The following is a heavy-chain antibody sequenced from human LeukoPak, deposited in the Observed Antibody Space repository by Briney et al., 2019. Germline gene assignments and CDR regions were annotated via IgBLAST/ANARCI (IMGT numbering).Heavy chain of an antibody. Sequence: TTSETLSLTCTVSGGSIRSYYWSWIRQPAGKGLEWIGRIYTSGSTNYNPSLKSRVTMSVDTSKNQFSLKLSSVTVADTAVYYCARETGRAAGRIAVAGPFDYWGQGTLVTVSS. CDR3: ARETGRAAGRIAVAGPFDY. D-gene: IGHD6-19*01. J-gene: IGHJ4*02. V-gene: IGHV4-4*07. CDR1: GGSIRSYY. CDR2: IYTSGST.